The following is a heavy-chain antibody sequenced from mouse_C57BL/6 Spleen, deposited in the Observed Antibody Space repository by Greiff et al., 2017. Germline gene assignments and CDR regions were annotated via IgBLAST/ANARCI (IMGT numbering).Heavy chain of an antibody. CDR3: ARSAANWFAY. Sequence: QVQLQQPGAELVKPGASVKLSCKASGYTFTSYWMHWVKQRPGQGLEWIGMIHPNSGSTTYNEKFKSKATLTVDKASRTAYMQLIRLTSEDSEVYYGARSAANWFAYWGQGTLVTVSA. J-gene: IGHJ3*01. CDR1: GYTFTSYW. V-gene: IGHV1-64*01. CDR2: IHPNSGST.